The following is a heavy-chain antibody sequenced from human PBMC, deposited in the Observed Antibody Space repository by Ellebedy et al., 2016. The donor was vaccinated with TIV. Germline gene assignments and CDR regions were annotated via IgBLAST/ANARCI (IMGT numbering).Heavy chain of an antibody. V-gene: IGHV3-23*01. CDR1: GFNFNSYA. CDR3: AAEGATGEIDY. D-gene: IGHD7-27*01. Sequence: PGGSLRLSCAASGFNFNSYAMNWVRQAPGKGLEWVSTMSGTTGSAFYADSVKGRFTISRDKSKNTVYLQMNSLKAEDTALYYCAAEGATGEIDYWGQGTLVTVSS. J-gene: IGHJ4*02. CDR2: MSGTTGSA.